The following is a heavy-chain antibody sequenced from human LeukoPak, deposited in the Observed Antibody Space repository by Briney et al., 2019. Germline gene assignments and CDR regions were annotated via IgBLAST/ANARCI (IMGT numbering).Heavy chain of an antibody. D-gene: IGHD1-7*01. J-gene: IGHJ6*02. CDR3: ARGAAGTTPDYYYFGLDV. Sequence: GESLKISFKGSGYSFTDYWIGWVRPMPGKGLEWMGIIYPGDSDTRYSPSFQGQVTISADKSINTAHLQWSSLKASDTAMYYCARGAAGTTPDYYYFGLDVWGQGTTVRVSS. CDR2: IYPGDSDT. CDR1: GYSFTDYW. V-gene: IGHV5-51*01.